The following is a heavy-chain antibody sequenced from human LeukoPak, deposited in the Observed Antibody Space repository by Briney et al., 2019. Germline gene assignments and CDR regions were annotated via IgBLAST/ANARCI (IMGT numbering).Heavy chain of an antibody. CDR3: ARAVSVWQQLVEGYFDY. J-gene: IGHJ4*02. CDR1: GGSISSSSYY. CDR2: IYYSGST. V-gene: IGHV4-39*01. Sequence: SETLSLTCTVSGGSISSSSYYWGWIRQPPGKGLEWIVSIYYSGSTYYNPSLKSRVTISVDTSKNQFSLKLSSVTAPDTAVYYCARAVSVWQQLVEGYFDYWGQGTLVTVSS. D-gene: IGHD6-13*01.